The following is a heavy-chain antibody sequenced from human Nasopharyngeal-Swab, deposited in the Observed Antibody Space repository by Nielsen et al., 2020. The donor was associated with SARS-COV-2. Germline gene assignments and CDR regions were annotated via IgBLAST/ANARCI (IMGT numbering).Heavy chain of an antibody. CDR1: GFTFSSYG. J-gene: IGHJ6*03. CDR2: ISYDGSNK. V-gene: IGHV3-30*18. CDR3: AKDHCSSTSCARALYYYYYMDV. D-gene: IGHD2-2*01. Sequence: LKISCAASGFTFSSYGMHWVRQAPGKGLEWVAVISYDGSNKYYADSVKGRFTISRDNSKNTLYLQMNSLRAEDTAVYYCAKDHCSSTSCARALYYYYYMDVWGKGTTVTVSS.